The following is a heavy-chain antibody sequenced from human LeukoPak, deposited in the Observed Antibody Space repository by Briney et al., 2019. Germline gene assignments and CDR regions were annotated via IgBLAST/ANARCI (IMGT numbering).Heavy chain of an antibody. Sequence: QPGGSLRLSCAASGFTFSSYAMSWVRQAPGKGLEWVANINQDGTEKDYVDSVKGRFTISRDNAKNSLYLQMNSLRAEDTAVYYCARDPYGDYYFDYWGQGTLVTVSS. J-gene: IGHJ4*02. D-gene: IGHD4-17*01. CDR2: INQDGTEK. CDR3: ARDPYGDYYFDY. V-gene: IGHV3-7*01. CDR1: GFTFSSYA.